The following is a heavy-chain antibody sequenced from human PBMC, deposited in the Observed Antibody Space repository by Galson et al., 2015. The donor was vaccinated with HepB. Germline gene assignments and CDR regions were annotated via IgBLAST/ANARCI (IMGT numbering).Heavy chain of an antibody. D-gene: IGHD2-2*01. CDR1: GGSISSGGYY. Sequence: TLSLTCTVSGGSISSGGYYWSWIRQPAGEGLEWIGRIYTSGSTSYNPSLKSRVTMSVDTSKNQFSLKLSSVTAADTAVYYCARDRAWCSSSSCYDWYFDLWGRGTLVTVSS. CDR2: IYTSGST. CDR3: ARDRAWCSSSSCYDWYFDL. V-gene: IGHV4-61*02. J-gene: IGHJ2*01.